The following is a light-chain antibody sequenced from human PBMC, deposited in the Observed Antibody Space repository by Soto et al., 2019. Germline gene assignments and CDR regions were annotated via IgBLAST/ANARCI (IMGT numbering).Light chain of an antibody. CDR1: QSISNL. CDR2: DAS. Sequence: DIQMTQSPSTLSASVGDRVTIICRASQSISNLLAWYQQKPGKAPNLLIYDASSLESGVPSRFSGGGSGTEFTLTITSLQPDDFATYYCQQYKSYSPWTFGQGTKVEIK. CDR3: QQYKSYSPWT. V-gene: IGKV1-5*02. J-gene: IGKJ1*01.